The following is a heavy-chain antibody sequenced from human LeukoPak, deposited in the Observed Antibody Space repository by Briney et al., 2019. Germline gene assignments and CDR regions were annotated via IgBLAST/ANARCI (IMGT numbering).Heavy chain of an antibody. V-gene: IGHV4-34*01. J-gene: IGHJ4*02. CDR1: GGSLSGYY. D-gene: IGHD6-6*01. CDR2: INHSGST. CDR3: ARGLGQLAPGGY. Sequence: PSETLSLTCAVYGGSLSGYYWSWIRQAPGKGLEWIGEINHSGSTNYNPSLKSRVTISVDTSKNQFSLKLSSVTAADTAVYYCARGLGQLAPGGYWGQGTLVTVSS.